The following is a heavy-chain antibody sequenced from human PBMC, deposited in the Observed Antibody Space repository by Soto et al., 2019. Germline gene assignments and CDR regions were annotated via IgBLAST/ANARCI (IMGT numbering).Heavy chain of an antibody. D-gene: IGHD6-13*01. Sequence: EVQLVESGGALVQPGRSLRLSCAASGFTFNDYGMHWVRQSPGKGLEWVSGISWNSGRIGYVDSVKGRFIISRDNAKNSLHLQMNSLRVEDTALYYCAKEREAAEGLDSWGQGTLVTVSS. J-gene: IGHJ4*02. V-gene: IGHV3-9*01. CDR1: GFTFNDYG. CDR3: AKEREAAEGLDS. CDR2: ISWNSGRI.